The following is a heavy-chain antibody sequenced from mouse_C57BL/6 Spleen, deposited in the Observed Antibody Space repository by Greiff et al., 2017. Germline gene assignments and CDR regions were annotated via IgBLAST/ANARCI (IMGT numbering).Heavy chain of an antibody. CDR1: GFTFSNYW. CDR2: IRLKSDNYAT. V-gene: IGHV6-3*01. CDR3: TGGDRYFDV. Sequence: EVQLVESGGGLVQPGGSMKLSCVASGFTFSNYWMNWVRQSPEKGLEWVAQIRLKSDNYATHYAESVKGRFTISRDDSKSSVYLQMNNLRAEDTGIYYCTGGDRYFDVWGTGTTVTVSS. D-gene: IGHD3-3*01. J-gene: IGHJ1*03.